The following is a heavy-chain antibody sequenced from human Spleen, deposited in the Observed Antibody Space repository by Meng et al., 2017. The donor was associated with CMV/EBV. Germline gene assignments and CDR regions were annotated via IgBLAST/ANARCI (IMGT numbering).Heavy chain of an antibody. V-gene: IGHV3-30*02. D-gene: IGHD2-8*02. CDR3: AKDRGYWPQYYFDY. CDR1: GFTFSNYG. CDR2: IRHDIRGN. Sequence: GESLKISCVASGFTFSNYGMNWVRQVPGKGLEWVSFIRHDIRGNYYADSVKGRFTISRDNSKNTLYMQMNSLRAEDTAVYYCAKDRGYWPQYYFDYWGQGTLVTVSS. J-gene: IGHJ4*02.